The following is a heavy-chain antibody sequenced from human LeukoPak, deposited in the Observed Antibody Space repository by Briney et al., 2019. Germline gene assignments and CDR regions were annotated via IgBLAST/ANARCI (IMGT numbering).Heavy chain of an antibody. J-gene: IGHJ4*02. CDR1: GYTFTGYY. CDR2: INPNSGGT. V-gene: IGHV1-2*02. CDR3: ARDSGERGSESYSDY. Sequence: ASVKVSCKASGYTFTGYYMHWVRQAPGQGLEWMGWINPNSGGTNYAQKFQGRVTMTRDTSISTAYMELSRLRSDDTAVYYCARDSGERGSESYSDYWGQGTLVTVSS. D-gene: IGHD3-10*01.